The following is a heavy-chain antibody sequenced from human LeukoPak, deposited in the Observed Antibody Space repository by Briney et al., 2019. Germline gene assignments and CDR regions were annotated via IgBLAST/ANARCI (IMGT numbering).Heavy chain of an antibody. Sequence: SETLSLTCTVSGGSISSSSYYWGWIRQPPGKRLEWIGSIYYSGSTYYNPSLKSRVTISVDTSKNQFSLKLSSVTAADTAVYYCARLGELLPNFDYWGQGTLVTVSS. CDR1: GGSISSSSYY. D-gene: IGHD1-26*01. CDR2: IYYSGST. V-gene: IGHV4-39*01. J-gene: IGHJ4*02. CDR3: ARLGELLPNFDY.